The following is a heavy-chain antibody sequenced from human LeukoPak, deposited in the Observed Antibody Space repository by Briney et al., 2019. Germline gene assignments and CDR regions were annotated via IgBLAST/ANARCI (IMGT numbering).Heavy chain of an antibody. V-gene: IGHV1-2*02. J-gene: IGHJ4*02. Sequence: ASVKVSCKASGYTFTGYYMHWVRQAPGQGLEWMGWINPNSGGTNYAQKFQGRVTMTRDTSISTAYMELSRLRSDDTAVDYCAXXXXXXXXXXXXVRGAGPFDYWGQGTLVTVSS. CDR3: AXXXXXXXXXXXXVRGAGPFDY. D-gene: IGHD3-10*01. CDR2: INPNSGGT. CDR1: GYTFTGYY.